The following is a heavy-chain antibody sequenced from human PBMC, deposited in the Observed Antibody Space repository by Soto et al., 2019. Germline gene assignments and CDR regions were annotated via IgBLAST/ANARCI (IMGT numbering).Heavy chain of an antibody. J-gene: IGHJ4*02. CDR1: GGSIISGGYY. Sequence: KTSETLSLTCTVSGGSIISGGYYFIWIRQHPGKGLEWIGYIYYSGSTYYNPSLKSRVTISVDTSKNQFSLKLSSVTAADTAVYYCASRRTAAGIFYFDYWGQGTLVTVSS. D-gene: IGHD6-13*01. CDR2: IYYSGST. CDR3: ASRRTAAGIFYFDY. V-gene: IGHV4-31*03.